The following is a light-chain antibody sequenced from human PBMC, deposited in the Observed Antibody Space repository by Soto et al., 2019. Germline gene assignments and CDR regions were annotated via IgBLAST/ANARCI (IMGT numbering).Light chain of an antibody. Sequence: EIVLTQSPGTLSLSPGERATLSCRASQSVSSSYLAWYQQKPGQAPRLLIYGASSRATGIPDRFSGSGSGTDFTLTISRLETEDFAVYYCQQYGSSPLTYTFGQGTKLEIK. CDR1: QSVSSSY. CDR3: QQYGSSPLTYT. J-gene: IGKJ2*01. V-gene: IGKV3-20*01. CDR2: GAS.